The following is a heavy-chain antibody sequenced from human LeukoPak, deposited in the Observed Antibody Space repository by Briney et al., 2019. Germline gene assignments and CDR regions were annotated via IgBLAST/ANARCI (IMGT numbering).Heavy chain of an antibody. Sequence: ASVTVSCKASGYTFTSYDINWVRQATGQGLEWMGWMNPNSGNTGYAHKFQGRVTMTRNTTISTAYMELSSLRSEDTAVYYCARGSYYYGSGSYYNVVYWGQGTLVTVSS. D-gene: IGHD3-10*01. CDR2: MNPNSGNT. CDR1: GYTFTSYD. J-gene: IGHJ4*02. V-gene: IGHV1-8*01. CDR3: ARGSYYYGSGSYYNVVY.